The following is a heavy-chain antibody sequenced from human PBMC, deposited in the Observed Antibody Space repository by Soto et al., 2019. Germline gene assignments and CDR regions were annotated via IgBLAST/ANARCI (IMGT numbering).Heavy chain of an antibody. J-gene: IGHJ3*02. Sequence: QVQLVQSGAEVKKPGSSVKVSCKASGGTFSSYAISWVRQAPGQGLEWMGGIIPIFGTANYAQKFQGRVTITADESTSTAYMELSSLRSEDTAGYYCAGSNGSSGYLFSDAFDIWGQGTMVTVSS. V-gene: IGHV1-69*12. CDR1: GGTFSSYA. D-gene: IGHD3-22*01. CDR2: IIPIFGTA. CDR3: AGSNGSSGYLFSDAFDI.